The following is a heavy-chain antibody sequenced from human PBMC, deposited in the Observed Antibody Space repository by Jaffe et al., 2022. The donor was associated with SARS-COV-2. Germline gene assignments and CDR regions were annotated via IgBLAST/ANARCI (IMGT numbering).Heavy chain of an antibody. Sequence: QVQLVESGGGVVQPGRSLRLSCAASGFTFSSYGMHWVRQAPGKGLEWVAVISYDGSNKYYADSVKGRFTISRDNSKNTLYLQMNSLRAEDTAVYYCAKERYSYGSNLHYYYYGMDVWGQGTTVTVSS. V-gene: IGHV3-30*18. CDR1: GFTFSSYG. CDR3: AKERYSYGSNLHYYYYGMDV. D-gene: IGHD5-18*01. CDR2: ISYDGSNK. J-gene: IGHJ6*02.